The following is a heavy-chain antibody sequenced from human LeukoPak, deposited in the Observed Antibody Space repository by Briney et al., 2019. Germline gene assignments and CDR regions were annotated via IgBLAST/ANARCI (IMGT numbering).Heavy chain of an antibody. CDR2: IFYSGST. CDR1: GGSISSSNYY. V-gene: IGHV4-39*01. J-gene: IGHJ2*01. CDR3: SRSFGGNPPGWYFDL. Sequence: SETLSLTCTVSGGSISSSNYYWGWIRQPPGKGLGWIASIFYSGSTYYNVSLKSRVSISVDTSNNQFSLKLTSVTAADTAVYYCSRSFGGNPPGWYFDLWGRGTLVTVSS. D-gene: IGHD4-23*01.